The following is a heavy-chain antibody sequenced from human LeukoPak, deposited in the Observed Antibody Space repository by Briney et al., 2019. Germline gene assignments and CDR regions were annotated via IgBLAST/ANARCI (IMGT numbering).Heavy chain of an antibody. CDR3: ARDSGGGYSYGSAFGMDV. V-gene: IGHV4-59*12. Sequence: PSATLSLTCTVSSGSISSYYWSWIRQAPGKGLEWIGYISYRGSSSYNPSFKSRVAMSVDTSKNQFSLKLSSVTAADTAVYYCARDSGGGYSYGSAFGMDVWGQGTTVTVSS. D-gene: IGHD5-18*01. J-gene: IGHJ6*02. CDR2: ISYRGSS. CDR1: SGSISSYY.